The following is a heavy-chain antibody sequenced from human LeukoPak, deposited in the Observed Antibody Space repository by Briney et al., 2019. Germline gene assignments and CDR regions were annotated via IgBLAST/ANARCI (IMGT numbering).Heavy chain of an antibody. CDR3: ARDLNTYYYDSSGGYGMDV. CDR1: GYTFTSYG. CDR2: ISAYNGNT. V-gene: IGHV1-18*01. Sequence: ASVKVSCKASGYTFTSYGISWVRQAPGQGLEWMGWISAYNGNTNYAQKLQGRVTMTTDTSTSTAYMELRSLRSDDTAVYYCARDLNTYYYDSSGGYGMDVWGQGITVTVSS. D-gene: IGHD3-22*01. J-gene: IGHJ6*02.